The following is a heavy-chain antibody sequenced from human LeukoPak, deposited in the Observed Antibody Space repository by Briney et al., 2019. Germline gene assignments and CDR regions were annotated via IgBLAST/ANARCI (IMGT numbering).Heavy chain of an antibody. CDR3: ARHYYDSTGYYYFDY. CDR1: GGSITGSSYY. D-gene: IGHD3-22*01. J-gene: IGHJ4*02. Sequence: PSETLSLTCSVSGGSITGSSYYRGWIRQPPGKGLEWIGGMYYSGSTYYNPSLKSRVTISVDTSKNQFSLKLSSVTAADTAVYYCARHYYDSTGYYYFDYWGQGTLVTVSS. V-gene: IGHV4-39*01. CDR2: MYYSGST.